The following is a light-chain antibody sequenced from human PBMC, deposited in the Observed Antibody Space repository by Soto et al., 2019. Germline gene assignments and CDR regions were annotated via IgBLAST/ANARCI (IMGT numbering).Light chain of an antibody. CDR3: QQRYNWPLT. CDR2: GAF. CDR1: PSVTNY. Sequence: EIVLTQSPATLSLSPVERATLSCRASPSVTNYLAWYQQKPGQPPRLLIYGAFNRAAGIPARFSGSGSGTDFTLTISSLESEDFAIYYCQQRYNWPLTFGQGTRLEIK. V-gene: IGKV3-11*01. J-gene: IGKJ5*01.